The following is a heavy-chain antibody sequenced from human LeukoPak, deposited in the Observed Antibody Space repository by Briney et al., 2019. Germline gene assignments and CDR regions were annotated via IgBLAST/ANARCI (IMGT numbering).Heavy chain of an antibody. D-gene: IGHD6-19*01. Sequence: GGSLRLSCAASGFTFSDYYMLWIRQAPGKGLEWVSYVSPNAGTIYYADSVRGRFTISRDNSKNTLYLQMNSLRAEDTAVYYCARGAADSSGWYFDYWGQGTLVTVSS. V-gene: IGHV3-11*04. CDR2: VSPNAGTI. CDR1: GFTFSDYY. J-gene: IGHJ4*02. CDR3: ARGAADSSGWYFDY.